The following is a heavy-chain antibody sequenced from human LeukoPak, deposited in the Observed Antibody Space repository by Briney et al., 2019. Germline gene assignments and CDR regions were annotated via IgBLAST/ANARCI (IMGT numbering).Heavy chain of an antibody. Sequence: TGGSLRLSCAASGFIFSSYWMHWVRHAPGKGLAWVSRINTDGSSTSYADSVKGRFTISRDNAKNTLYLQMNSLRAEDTAVYYCARGPSGYHNTGGQGTLVTVSS. CDR2: INTDGSST. CDR3: ARGPSGYHNT. D-gene: IGHD5-12*01. J-gene: IGHJ4*02. CDR1: GFIFSSYW. V-gene: IGHV3-74*01.